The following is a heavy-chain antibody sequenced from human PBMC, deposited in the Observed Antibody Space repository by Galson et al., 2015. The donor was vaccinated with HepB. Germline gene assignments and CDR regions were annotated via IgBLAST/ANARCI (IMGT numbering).Heavy chain of an antibody. CDR3: ARGRIYYDSSGYFLH. D-gene: IGHD3-22*01. J-gene: IGHJ1*01. V-gene: IGHV3-30*03. Sequence: SLRLSCAASGFTFSSYWMHWVRQAPGKGLEWVAVIGYDGSLKNHADSVKGRFSISRDNSKNTLNLQMNSLRTEDTAIYYCARGRIYYDSSGYFLHWGQGTLVTASS. CDR1: GFTFSSYW. CDR2: IGYDGSLK.